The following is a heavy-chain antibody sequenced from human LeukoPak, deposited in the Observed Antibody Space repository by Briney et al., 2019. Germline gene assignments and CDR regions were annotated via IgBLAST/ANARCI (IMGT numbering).Heavy chain of an antibody. CDR2: MNPNSGNT. D-gene: IGHD4-17*01. V-gene: IGHV1-8*01. CDR1: GYTFTSYD. J-gene: IGHJ4*02. Sequence: GASVKVSCKASGYTFTSYDINWVRQATGQGLEWIGWMNPNSGNTGYAQKFQGRVTMTRNTSISTAYMELSSLRSEDTAVYYCARGHRHYGDYTVLGYWGQGTLVTVSS. CDR3: ARGHRHYGDYTVLGY.